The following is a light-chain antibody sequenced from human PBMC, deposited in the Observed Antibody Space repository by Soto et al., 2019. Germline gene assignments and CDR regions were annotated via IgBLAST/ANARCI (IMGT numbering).Light chain of an antibody. V-gene: IGLV2-14*01. CDR2: EVS. CDR3: SSYTEISTPFV. Sequence: QSALTQPASVSGSPGQSITISCTGTSSDVGGYIYVSWYQQHPGKAPKLMIYEVSARPSGVSDRFSGSKSGNTASLTISGLQAEDEADYYCSSYTEISTPFVFGTGTKVTVL. J-gene: IGLJ1*01. CDR1: SSDVGGYIY.